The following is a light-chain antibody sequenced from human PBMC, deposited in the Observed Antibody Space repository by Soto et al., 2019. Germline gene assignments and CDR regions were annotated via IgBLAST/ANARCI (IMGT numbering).Light chain of an antibody. CDR1: SSDIGGFNY. CDR2: EVS. V-gene: IGLV2-14*03. CDR3: SSYTSSSTSVV. J-gene: IGLJ2*01. Sequence: QSVLTQPASVSGSPGQSITISCNGTSSDIGGFNYVSWYQQHPGKAPTLIIYEVSNRPSGISHRFSGSKSGDTASLTISGLQAEDEADYYCSSYTSSSTSVVFGGGTKLTVL.